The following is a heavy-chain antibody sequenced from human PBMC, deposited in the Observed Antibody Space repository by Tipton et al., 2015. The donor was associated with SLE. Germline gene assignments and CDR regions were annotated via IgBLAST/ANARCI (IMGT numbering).Heavy chain of an antibody. V-gene: IGHV4-59*01. CDR2: IYYSGST. D-gene: IGHD3-16*02. CDR1: GGCISGYY. Sequence: GLVKPSETLSLTCTVSGGCISGYYWSWIRQPPGKGLGWNEYIYYSGSTNYNPTPKSQVYLSADTYENQFSLKLRSVPAADTAVYCCARVVYRFWDAVDIWGQGTLVTVYS. J-gene: IGHJ3*02. CDR3: ARVVYRFWDAVDI.